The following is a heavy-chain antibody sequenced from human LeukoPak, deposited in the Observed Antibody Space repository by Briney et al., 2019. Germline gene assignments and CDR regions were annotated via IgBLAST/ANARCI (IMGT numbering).Heavy chain of an antibody. D-gene: IGHD3-22*01. V-gene: IGHV1-24*01. CDR3: ASNYDSSGYWWFDP. CDR1: GYTLTELS. J-gene: IGHJ5*02. CDR2: FDPEDGET. Sequence: ASVKVSCKVSGYTLTELSMHWLRQAPGKGLEWMGGFDPEDGETIYAQKFQGRVTMTEDTSTDTAYMELSSLRSEDTAVYYCASNYDSSGYWWFDPWGQGTLVTVSS.